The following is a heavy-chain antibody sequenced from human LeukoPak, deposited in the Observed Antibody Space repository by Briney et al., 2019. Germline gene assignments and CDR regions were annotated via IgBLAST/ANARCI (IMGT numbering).Heavy chain of an antibody. CDR2: IIPIFGTA. D-gene: IGHD3-3*01. J-gene: IGHJ5*02. CDR3: ARGRQYDYDFWSGYLVLRWFDP. Sequence: ASVKVSCKASGGTFSSYAIGWVRQAPGQGLEWMGGIIPIFGTANYAQKFQGRVTITADESTSTAYMELSSLRSEDTAVYYCARGRQYDYDFWSGYLVLRWFDPWGQGTLVTVSS. V-gene: IGHV1-69*13. CDR1: GGTFSSYA.